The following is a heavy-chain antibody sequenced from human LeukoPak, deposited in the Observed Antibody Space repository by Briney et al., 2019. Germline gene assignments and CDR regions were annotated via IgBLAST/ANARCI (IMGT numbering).Heavy chain of an antibody. CDR2: INHSGST. CDR3: ASPRLNYYDSSGYYLSDAFDI. V-gene: IGHV4-34*01. J-gene: IGHJ3*02. CDR1: GGSFSGYY. Sequence: SETLSLTCAVYGGSFSGYYWSWIRQPPGKGLEWIGEINHSGSTNYNPSLKSRVTISVDTSKNQFSLKLSSVTAADTAVYYCASPRLNYYDSSGYYLSDAFDIWGQGTMVTVSS. D-gene: IGHD3-22*01.